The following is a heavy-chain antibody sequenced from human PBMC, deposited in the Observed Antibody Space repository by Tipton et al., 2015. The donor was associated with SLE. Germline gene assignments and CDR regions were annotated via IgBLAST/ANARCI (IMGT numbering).Heavy chain of an antibody. CDR3: ARFDYSNWDDY. J-gene: IGHJ4*02. D-gene: IGHD4-11*01. V-gene: IGHV4-31*03. CDR1: GDSINSDGYF. Sequence: TLSLTCTVSGDSINSDGYFWTWIRQPPGKGLEWIGYIYYSGSTYYNPSLQSRLTMSVDTSRNQFSLKLTSVTAADPAVYFCARFDYSNWDDYWGQGTLVTVSS. CDR2: IYYSGST.